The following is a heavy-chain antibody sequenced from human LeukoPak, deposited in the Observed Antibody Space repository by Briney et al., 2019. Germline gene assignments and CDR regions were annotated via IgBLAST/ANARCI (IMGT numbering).Heavy chain of an antibody. CDR1: GYSFTSYG. D-gene: IGHD6-13*01. J-gene: IGHJ6*02. CDR2: ISAYNGNT. Sequence: EASVTVSCKASGYSFTSYGISWVRQAPGQGLEWMGWISAYNGNTNYAQKLQGRVTMTTDTSTSTAYMELRSLRSDDTAVYYCARGPEAASIYYYDLDVWGQGTTVTVSS. V-gene: IGHV1-18*01. CDR3: ARGPEAASIYYYDLDV.